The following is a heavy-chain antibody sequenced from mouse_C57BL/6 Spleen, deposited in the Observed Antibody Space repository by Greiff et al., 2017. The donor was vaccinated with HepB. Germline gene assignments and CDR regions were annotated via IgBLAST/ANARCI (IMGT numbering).Heavy chain of an antibody. D-gene: IGHD1-1*01. V-gene: IGHV1-53*01. CDR2: INPSNGGT. J-gene: IGHJ1*03. CDR3: ASESTVVAGGYFDV. CDR1: GYTFTSYW. Sequence: QVQLQQSGTELVKPGASVKLSCKASGYTFTSYWMHWVKQRPGQGLEWIGNINPSNGGTNYNEKFKSKATLTVDKSSSTAYMQLSSLTSEDSAVYYCASESTVVAGGYFDVWGTGTTVTVSS.